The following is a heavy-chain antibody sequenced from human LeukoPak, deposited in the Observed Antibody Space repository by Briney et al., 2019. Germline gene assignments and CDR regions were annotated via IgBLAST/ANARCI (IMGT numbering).Heavy chain of an antibody. Sequence: PGGSLRLSCAASGFTFSSYWMSWVRQAPGKGLEWVANINQDGSEKYYVDSVKGRFTISRDNAKNSLYLQMNSLRAEDTAVYYCARDLNTMVRGVKGCAFDIWGQGTMVTVSS. CDR3: ARDLNTMVRGVKGCAFDI. J-gene: IGHJ3*02. V-gene: IGHV3-7*01. CDR1: GFTFSSYW. CDR2: INQDGSEK. D-gene: IGHD3-10*01.